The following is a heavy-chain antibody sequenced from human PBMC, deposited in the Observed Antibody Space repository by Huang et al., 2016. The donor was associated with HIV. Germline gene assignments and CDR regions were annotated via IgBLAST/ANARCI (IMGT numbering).Heavy chain of an antibody. CDR3: ATGFDVFFDF. CDR1: EYTLTELS. J-gene: IGHJ4*02. V-gene: IGHV1-24*01. CDR2: FDPESGET. Sequence: QVQLVQSRAEVKKPGASVKVSCKVSEYTLTELSRHWVRQPPGKGLEWMEGFDPESGETIYAQKFQGGVTMTEDTSTETAFMELSGLRPEDTAVYYCATGFDVFFDFWGQGTLVTVSS. D-gene: IGHD3-9*01.